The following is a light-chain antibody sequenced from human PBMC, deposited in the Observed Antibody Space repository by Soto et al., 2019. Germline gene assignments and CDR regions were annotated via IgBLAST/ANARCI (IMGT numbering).Light chain of an antibody. CDR2: EVS. CDR1: SSDVGGYNY. Sequence: QSVLTQPASVSGSPGQSMTISCTGTSSDVGGYNYVSWYQQHPGKAPKLMIYEVSTRPSGVSNRFSGSKSGNTASLTISGLQAEDEADYYCSSYTSSSTPYVFGTGTKVTAL. J-gene: IGLJ1*01. V-gene: IGLV2-14*01. CDR3: SSYTSSSTPYV.